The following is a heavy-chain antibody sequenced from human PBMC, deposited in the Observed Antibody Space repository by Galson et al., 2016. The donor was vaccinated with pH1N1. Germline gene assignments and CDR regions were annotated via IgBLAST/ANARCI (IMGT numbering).Heavy chain of an antibody. CDR3: GRDGLTMITFGVPGNYFDY. D-gene: IGHD3-16*01. CDR2: INTGSGYT. Sequence: SVKVSCKASGYTFTSYAIHWVRQAPGQRLEWMGWINTGSGYTKYSQKFHDRITITKDTSASTVYLELSSLRFEDTAVYYCGRDGLTMITFGVPGNYFDYWGQGTLVTVSS. V-gene: IGHV1-3*04. J-gene: IGHJ4*02. CDR1: GYTFTSYA.